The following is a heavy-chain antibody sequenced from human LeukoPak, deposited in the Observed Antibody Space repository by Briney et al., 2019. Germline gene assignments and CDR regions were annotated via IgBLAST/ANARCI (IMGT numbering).Heavy chain of an antibody. D-gene: IGHD3-10*01. CDR3: TRGVLPARFDS. J-gene: IGHJ5*01. CDR1: GYTFTGYW. CDR2: INPKNDNA. V-gene: IGHV1-2*02. Sequence: ASVKVSCKASGYTFTGYWIHWVRQAPGQGFEWMGWINPKNDNANYAQKFQSRVIMTRDTSTTAVYLELTHLISDDTAVYYCTRGVLPARFDSWGQGTLVTVTS.